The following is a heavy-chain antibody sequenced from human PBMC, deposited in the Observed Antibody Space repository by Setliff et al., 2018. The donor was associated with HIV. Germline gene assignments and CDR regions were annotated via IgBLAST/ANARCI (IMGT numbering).Heavy chain of an antibody. Sequence: SETLSLTCTVSGGSISSYYWTWIRQPPGKGLEWIGYIYTGGSTNYNPSLKSRVPISVDTSKNQFSLKLSSVTAADTAVYFCARGRGSSSSWPIDYWGQGTLVTVSS. V-gene: IGHV4-4*09. CDR1: GGSISSYY. CDR3: ARGRGSSSSWPIDY. D-gene: IGHD6-13*01. J-gene: IGHJ4*02. CDR2: IYTGGST.